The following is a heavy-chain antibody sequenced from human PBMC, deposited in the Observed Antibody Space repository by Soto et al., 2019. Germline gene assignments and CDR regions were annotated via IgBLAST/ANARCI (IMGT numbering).Heavy chain of an antibody. Sequence: GGSLRLSCAASGFTFSSYGMHWVRQAPGKGLEWVAVIWYDGSNKYYADSVKGRFTISRDNSKNTLYLQMNSLRAEDTAVYYCARDYYYDSSGYYGPWGQGTLVTVSS. CDR2: IWYDGSNK. V-gene: IGHV3-33*01. CDR3: ARDYYYDSSGYYGP. J-gene: IGHJ5*02. D-gene: IGHD3-22*01. CDR1: GFTFSSYG.